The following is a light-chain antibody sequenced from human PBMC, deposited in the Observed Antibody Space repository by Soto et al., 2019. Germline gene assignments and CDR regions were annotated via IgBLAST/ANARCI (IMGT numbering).Light chain of an antibody. CDR1: RDVYINA. CDR3: HQHGASPFT. V-gene: IGKV3-20*01. J-gene: IGKJ3*01. CDR2: GAS. Sequence: VVLTQSPATLSLSPGEPATLSCRASRDVYINALAWYQQKPGRTPTLLIYGASTRATGIPDRFSATGSGTEFSLTISSVEPEAFAVYYCHQHGASPFTFGPGTRVEI.